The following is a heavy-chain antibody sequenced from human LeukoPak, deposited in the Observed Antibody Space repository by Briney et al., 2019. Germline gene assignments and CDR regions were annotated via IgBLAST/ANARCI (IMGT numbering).Heavy chain of an antibody. V-gene: IGHV1-24*01. Sequence: GASVKVSCKVSGYTLTELSMHWVRQAPGKGLEWMGGFDPEDGETIYAQKFQGRVTMTEDTSTDTAYMELSSLRSEDTAVYYCVTSYGSGSKGYYYYYYMDVWGKGTTVTVSS. D-gene: IGHD3-10*01. CDR2: FDPEDGET. J-gene: IGHJ6*03. CDR3: VTSYGSGSKGYYYYYYMDV. CDR1: GYTLTELS.